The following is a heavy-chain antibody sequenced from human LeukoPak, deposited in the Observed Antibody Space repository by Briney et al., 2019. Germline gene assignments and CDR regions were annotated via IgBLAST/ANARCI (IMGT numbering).Heavy chain of an antibody. J-gene: IGHJ5*02. CDR1: GFTFSSYA. D-gene: IGHD6-19*01. V-gene: IGHV3-30*04. CDR2: ISYDGSNK. Sequence: GGSLRLSCAASGFTFSSYAMHWVRQAPGKGLEWVAVISYDGSNKYYADSVKGRFTISRDNSKNTLYLQMNSLRAEDTAVYYCARDAQGSGWYGWFDPWGQGTLVTVSS. CDR3: ARDAQGSGWYGWFDP.